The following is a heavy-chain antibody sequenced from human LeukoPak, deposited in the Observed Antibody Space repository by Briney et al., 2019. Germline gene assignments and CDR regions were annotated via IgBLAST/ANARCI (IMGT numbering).Heavy chain of an antibody. V-gene: IGHV3-30*04. D-gene: IGHD4-11*01. Sequence: PGGSLRLSCAASGFTFISYAIHWVRQAPGKGLEWVAVISYDGSNKYYADSVKGRFTISRDNSKNTLYLQMNSLRAEDTAVYYCAREGLTTVTYFFGYYMDVWGKGTTVTVSS. J-gene: IGHJ6*03. CDR3: AREGLTTVTYFFGYYMDV. CDR1: GFTFISYA. CDR2: ISYDGSNK.